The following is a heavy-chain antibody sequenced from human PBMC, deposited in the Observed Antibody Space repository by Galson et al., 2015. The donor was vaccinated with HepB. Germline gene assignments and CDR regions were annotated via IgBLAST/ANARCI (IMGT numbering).Heavy chain of an antibody. D-gene: IGHD3-10*01. CDR2: IIPILGIA. V-gene: IGHV1-69*02. Sequence: SVKVSCKASGGTFSSYTISWVRQAPGQGLEWMGRIIPILGIANYAQKFQGRVTITADKSTSTAYMELSSLRSEDTAVYYCARFVGVRGVRSEAFDIWGQGTMVTVSS. J-gene: IGHJ3*02. CDR3: ARFVGVRGVRSEAFDI. CDR1: GGTFSSYT.